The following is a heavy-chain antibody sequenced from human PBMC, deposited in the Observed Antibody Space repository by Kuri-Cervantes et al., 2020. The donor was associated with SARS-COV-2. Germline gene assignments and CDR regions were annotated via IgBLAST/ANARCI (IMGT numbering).Heavy chain of an antibody. V-gene: IGHV1-24*01. J-gene: IGHJ2*01. Sequence: ASVKVSCKVPGYTLTELSMHWVRQAPGKGLEWMGGFDPEDGETIYAQKFQGRVTMTEDTSTDTAYMELSSLRSEDTAVYYCATTPIDYGDYQRYFDLWGRGTLVTVSS. CDR2: FDPEDGET. CDR3: ATTPIDYGDYQRYFDL. D-gene: IGHD4-17*01. CDR1: GYTLTELS.